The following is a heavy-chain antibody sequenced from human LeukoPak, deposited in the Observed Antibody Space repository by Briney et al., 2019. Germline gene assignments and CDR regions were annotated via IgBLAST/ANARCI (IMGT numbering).Heavy chain of an antibody. CDR2: LYYMRGA. CDR1: GGSISGYY. D-gene: IGHD6-6*01. V-gene: IGHV4-59*01. Sequence: PSETLSLTCTVSGGSISGYYWSWSRQPPGKGVEWIGNLYYMRGAWYKSSLKSRVTTSVDTSRNEFSLKLSSVTAADTAVYYCARWSGSVTARNYYYYMDVWGEGTTVTVSS. J-gene: IGHJ6*03. CDR3: ARWSGSVTARNYYYYMDV.